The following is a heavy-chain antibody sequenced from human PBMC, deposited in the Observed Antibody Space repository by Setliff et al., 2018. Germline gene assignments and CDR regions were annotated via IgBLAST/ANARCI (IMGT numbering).Heavy chain of an antibody. Sequence: ASVKGSCKTSGYSFTSYGISWVRQAPGQGLAWMGWISADNGHTNIVKNFQGRVTMTTDTTTSTAYMELRSLRFDDTAVYYCARERAYDGLNYYGMDVWGQGTTVTVSS. CDR1: GYSFTSYG. CDR2: ISADNGHT. J-gene: IGHJ6*01. CDR3: ARERAYDGLNYYGMDV. V-gene: IGHV1-18*01. D-gene: IGHD3-22*01.